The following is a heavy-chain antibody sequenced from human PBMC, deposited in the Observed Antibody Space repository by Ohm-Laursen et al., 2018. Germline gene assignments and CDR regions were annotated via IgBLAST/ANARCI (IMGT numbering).Heavy chain of an antibody. D-gene: IGHD5-12*01. CDR1: GGSISSYY. V-gene: IGHV4-4*07. CDR3: ARDKDIGGAPDY. J-gene: IGHJ4*02. CDR2: IHNSGST. Sequence: SDTLSLTCTVSGGSISSYYLSWIRQPAGKGLEWIGRIHNSGSTNYNPSLKSRVTMSVGTSKNQFSLKLSSVTAADTAVYYCARDKDIGGAPDYWGQGALVTVSS.